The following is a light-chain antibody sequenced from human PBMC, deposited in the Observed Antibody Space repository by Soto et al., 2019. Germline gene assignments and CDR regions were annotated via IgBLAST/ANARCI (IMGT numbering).Light chain of an antibody. Sequence: QSVLTQPPSASGNPGQRVTIYCSGSSSNIGSNAVNWYQQLPGTAPTLLIYSNVQRPSVVPDRFSGSKSGTSASLAITGLQSADEADYYCAAWDDSLNGWVFGGGTKLTVL. CDR1: SSNIGSNA. CDR2: SNV. J-gene: IGLJ3*02. CDR3: AAWDDSLNGWV. V-gene: IGLV1-44*01.